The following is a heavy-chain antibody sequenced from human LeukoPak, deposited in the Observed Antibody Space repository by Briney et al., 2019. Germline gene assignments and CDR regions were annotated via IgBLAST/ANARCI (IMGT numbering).Heavy chain of an antibody. V-gene: IGHV3-74*01. J-gene: IGHJ5*02. D-gene: IGHD2-15*01. CDR3: ARVPLRDSRGLSSGGSRGKRGLGFDP. CDR1: GFTFSTYW. Sequence: GGSLRLSCAASGFTFSTYWMHWVRQDPGKGLVWVSRINSDGSSITYADSVKGRFTISRDNAKNTLYLQMNSLRAEDTAVYYCARVPLRDSRGLSSGGSRGKRGLGFDPWGQGTLVTVSS. CDR2: INSDGSSI.